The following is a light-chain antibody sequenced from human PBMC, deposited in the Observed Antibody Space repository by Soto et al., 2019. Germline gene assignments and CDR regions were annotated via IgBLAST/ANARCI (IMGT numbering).Light chain of an antibody. Sequence: DIQMTQSPSTLSASVGDRVTITCRASQSISSRLAWYRQKPGNTPKLLIYEASTLESGVPPKFSGSGSGTEFTFTISSLQPDDFATYYCQQYKTYPYTFGPGTKLEIK. CDR1: QSISSR. V-gene: IGKV1-5*03. CDR2: EAS. CDR3: QQYKTYPYT. J-gene: IGKJ2*01.